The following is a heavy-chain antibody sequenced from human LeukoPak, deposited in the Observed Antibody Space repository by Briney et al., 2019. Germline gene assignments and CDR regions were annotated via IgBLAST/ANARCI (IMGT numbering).Heavy chain of an antibody. V-gene: IGHV5-51*01. CDR2: IYPGDSDT. D-gene: IGHD2-2*01. Sequence: GESLKISCKGSGYSFTSYWIGWVRQMPGKGLEWMGIIYPGDSDTRYSPSFQGQVTISADKSISTAYLQWSSLKASDTAMYYCARLRVVPAAKVYYFDYWGQGTLVTVSS. CDR1: GYSFTSYW. J-gene: IGHJ4*02. CDR3: ARLRVVPAAKVYYFDY.